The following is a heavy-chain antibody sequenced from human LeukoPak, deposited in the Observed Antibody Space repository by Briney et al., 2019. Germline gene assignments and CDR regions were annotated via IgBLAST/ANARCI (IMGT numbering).Heavy chain of an antibody. D-gene: IGHD6-19*01. CDR3: ARLAGIYFDY. Sequence: PSETLSLTCTVSGGAISSSSYSWGWIRQPPGKGLEWIGNIYYTGSTYYNPSLQSRVTISVDTSKNQFSLKLSSVTAADTAVYYCARLAGIYFDYWGQGTLVTVSS. CDR2: IYYTGST. V-gene: IGHV4-39*07. CDR1: GGAISSSSYS. J-gene: IGHJ4*02.